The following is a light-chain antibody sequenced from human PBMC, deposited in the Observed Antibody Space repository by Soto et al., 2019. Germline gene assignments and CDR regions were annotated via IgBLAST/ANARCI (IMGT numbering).Light chain of an antibody. CDR2: EVN. V-gene: IGLV2-8*01. J-gene: IGLJ1*01. CDR3: SSYGGYNNVV. Sequence: LTQPPSASWSPGQSVTISFTGTSSDVGGYNYVSWFQQHPGKAPKLIIHEVNQRPSGVPDRFSGSKSGNTASLTVSGLQAEDEGTYYCSSYGGYNNVVFGTGTKVTVL. CDR1: SSDVGGYNY.